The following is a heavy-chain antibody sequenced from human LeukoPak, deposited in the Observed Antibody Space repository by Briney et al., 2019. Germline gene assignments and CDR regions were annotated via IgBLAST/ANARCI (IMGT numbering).Heavy chain of an antibody. Sequence: GGSLRLSCAASGFTFSSHSMNWVRQAPGKGLEWVSYINNIGSAIYYADSAKGRFTISRDNSKNTLYLQMNSLRAEDTAVYYCARDLYYYGSGSDNFLYYWGQGTLVTVSS. D-gene: IGHD3-10*01. J-gene: IGHJ4*02. CDR2: INNIGSAI. CDR3: ARDLYYYGSGSDNFLYY. CDR1: GFTFSSHS. V-gene: IGHV3-48*01.